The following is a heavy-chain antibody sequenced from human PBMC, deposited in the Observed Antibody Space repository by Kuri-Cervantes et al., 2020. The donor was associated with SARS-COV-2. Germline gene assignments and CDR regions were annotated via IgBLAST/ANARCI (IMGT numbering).Heavy chain of an antibody. Sequence: KVSCKCSGYSFTTYWIAWVRQMPGKGLEWMGIIYPGDPETRFSPSVQFKVNISADKSTTTAYLQSSSLKASDTALYVCARLRFWCGFVDSCGQGTLVTVSS. V-gene: IGHV5-51*01. CDR2: IYPGDPET. J-gene: IGHJ4*02. CDR1: GYSFTTYW. D-gene: IGHD3-3*01. CDR3: ARLRFWCGFVDS.